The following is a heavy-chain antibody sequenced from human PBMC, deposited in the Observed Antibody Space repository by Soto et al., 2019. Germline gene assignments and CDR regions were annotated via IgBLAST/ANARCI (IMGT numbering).Heavy chain of an antibody. D-gene: IGHD3-3*01. Sequence: GGSLRLSCAVSGFTFSNYWMSWVRQAPGKGLEWVANIKQDGSEKYYVDSVKGRFTISRDNAKNSLYLQMNSLRADDTAVYYCARQEYDFWSDSYMGYYFDYWGQGALVTVSS. CDR2: IKQDGSEK. CDR3: ARQEYDFWSDSYMGYYFDY. CDR1: GFTFSNYW. J-gene: IGHJ4*02. V-gene: IGHV3-7*01.